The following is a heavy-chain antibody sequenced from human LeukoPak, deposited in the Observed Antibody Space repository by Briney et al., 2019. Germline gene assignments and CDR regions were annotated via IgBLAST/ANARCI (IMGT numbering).Heavy chain of an antibody. CDR2: FDVEGGET. Sequence: GAPVKVSCKVSGYTLTELSMHWVRQAPGKGLEWMGGFDVEGGETIYARKFQGRVTTDTAYMELSSLRSEDTAVYYCAALQFWGQGTLVTVSS. CDR1: GYTLTELS. V-gene: IGHV1-24*01. J-gene: IGHJ4*02. CDR3: AALQF.